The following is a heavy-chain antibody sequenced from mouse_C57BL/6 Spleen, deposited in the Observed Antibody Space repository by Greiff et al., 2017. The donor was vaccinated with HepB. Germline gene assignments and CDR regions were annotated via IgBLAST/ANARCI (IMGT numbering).Heavy chain of an antibody. Sequence: QVQLQQPGAELVMPGASVKLSCKASGYTFTSYWMHWVKQRPGQGLEWIGEIDPSDSYTNYNQKFKGKSTLTVDKSSSTAYMQLSSLTSEDSAVYYCARYQLGRFAYWGQGTLVTVSA. V-gene: IGHV1-69*01. J-gene: IGHJ3*01. CDR2: IDPSDSYT. CDR3: ARYQLGRFAY. CDR1: GYTFTSYW. D-gene: IGHD4-1*02.